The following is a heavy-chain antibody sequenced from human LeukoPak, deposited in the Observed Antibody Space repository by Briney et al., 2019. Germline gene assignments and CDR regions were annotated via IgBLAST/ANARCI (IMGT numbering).Heavy chain of an antibody. CDR3: AGTMIVPDPTILDAFDI. D-gene: IGHD3-22*01. V-gene: IGHV1-46*01. CDR2: INPSGGST. Sequence: ASVKVSCKASGYTFTSYYMHWVRQAPGQGLEWMGIINPSGGSTSYAQKFQGRVTMTRDMPTSTVYMELSSLRSEDTAVYYCAGTMIVPDPTILDAFDIWGQGTTVTVSS. J-gene: IGHJ3*02. CDR1: GYTFTSYY.